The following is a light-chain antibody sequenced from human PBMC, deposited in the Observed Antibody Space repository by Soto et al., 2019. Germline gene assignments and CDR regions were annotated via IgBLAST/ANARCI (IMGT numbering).Light chain of an antibody. CDR1: QTISSW. J-gene: IGKJ1*01. CDR3: QKYNGARWT. V-gene: IGKV1-5*03. Sequence: DIQMTQSPSTLSGSVGDRVTITCRASQTISSWLAWYQQKPGKAPKLLIYKASTLKSGVPSRFSGSGSGTEFTLTISSLQPDDFATYYCQKYNGARWTFGQGTKVDIK. CDR2: KAS.